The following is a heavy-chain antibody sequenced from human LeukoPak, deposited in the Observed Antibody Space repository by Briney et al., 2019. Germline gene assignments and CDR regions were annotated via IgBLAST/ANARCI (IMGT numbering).Heavy chain of an antibody. CDR2: MDPSGSQK. V-gene: IGHV3-7*01. D-gene: IGHD1-1*01. CDR1: GITFNWSW. CDR3: AIWTSGNF. Sequence: GGSLRLSCAASGITFNWSWMNWVRQAPGKGLEWVANMDPSGSQKRYVDSVKGRFTISKDNSGTSLYLDMYSLRDEDTAIYYCAIWTSGNFWGQGTLVTVSS. J-gene: IGHJ4*02.